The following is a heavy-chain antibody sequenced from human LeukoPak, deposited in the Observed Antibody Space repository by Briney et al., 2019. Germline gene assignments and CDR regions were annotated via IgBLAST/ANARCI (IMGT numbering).Heavy chain of an antibody. J-gene: IGHJ3*02. CDR1: GFTFSDYA. CDR2: ISSSSSTI. Sequence: PGGSLRLSCVASGFTFSDYAMNWVRQAPGKGLEWVSYISSSSSTIYYADSVKGRFTISRDNAKNSLYLQMNSLRAEDTAVYYCAREGEDMIVVVDDAFDIWGQGTMVTVSS. V-gene: IGHV3-48*04. D-gene: IGHD3-22*01. CDR3: AREGEDMIVVVDDAFDI.